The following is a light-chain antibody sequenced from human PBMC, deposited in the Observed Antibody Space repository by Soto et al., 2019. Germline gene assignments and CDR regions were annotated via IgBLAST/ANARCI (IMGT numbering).Light chain of an antibody. CDR1: QSVSSSY. CDR3: QQYGKSPPWT. CDR2: GAS. J-gene: IGKJ1*01. Sequence: EIVLTQSPGTLSLSPGERATLSCRASQSVSSSYLAWYQQKPGQAPRLLIYGASSRATGIPDRFSGSGSGTEFALTISRLEPEDFAVYYCQQYGKSPPWTIGQGTKVDIK. V-gene: IGKV3-20*01.